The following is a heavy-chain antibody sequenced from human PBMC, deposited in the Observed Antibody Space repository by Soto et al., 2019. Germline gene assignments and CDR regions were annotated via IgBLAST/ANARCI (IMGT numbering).Heavy chain of an antibody. Sequence: PSETLSLTCTVSGGSISSGTYYWSWIRQPPGKGLEWIGFIYYSGSTYYSTSLKSRVNISVDTSKNQFSLNLSSVTAADTAVYYCARHVRGATWAYFDFWGQGTLVTVSS. CDR1: GGSISSGTYY. CDR2: IYYSGST. CDR3: ARHVRGATWAYFDF. V-gene: IGHV4-39*01. J-gene: IGHJ4*02. D-gene: IGHD1-26*01.